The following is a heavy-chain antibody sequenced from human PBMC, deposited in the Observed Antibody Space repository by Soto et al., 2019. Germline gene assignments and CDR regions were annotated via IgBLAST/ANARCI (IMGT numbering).Heavy chain of an antibody. Sequence: QVQLVQSGAEVKKPGASVTVSCKASGYTFTTHYMHWVRQAPGQGLEWMGISNPSGGRTTYALRFQGRVSLTSETSTNTVYMELSSLRSEDTAVYYCARAGENYGSGTFSPPLRYYFNSWGQGTLVTVSS. D-gene: IGHD3-10*01. CDR1: GYTFTTHY. CDR3: ARAGENYGSGTFSPPLRYYFNS. CDR2: SNPSGGRT. V-gene: IGHV1-46*01. J-gene: IGHJ4*02.